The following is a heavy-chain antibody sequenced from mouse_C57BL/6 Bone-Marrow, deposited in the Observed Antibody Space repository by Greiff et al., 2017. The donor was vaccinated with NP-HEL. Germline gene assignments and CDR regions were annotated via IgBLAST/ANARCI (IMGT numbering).Heavy chain of an antibody. V-gene: IGHV1-15*01. CDR3: TRDYGNLFAY. J-gene: IGHJ3*01. Sequence: VQLQPSGAELVRPGASVTLSCKASGYTFTDYEMHWVKQTPVHGLEWIGAIDPETGGTAYNQKFKGKAILTADKSSSTAYMELRSLTSEDSAVYYCTRDYGNLFAYWGQGTLVTVSA. CDR2: IDPETGGT. D-gene: IGHD2-1*01. CDR1: GYTFTDYE.